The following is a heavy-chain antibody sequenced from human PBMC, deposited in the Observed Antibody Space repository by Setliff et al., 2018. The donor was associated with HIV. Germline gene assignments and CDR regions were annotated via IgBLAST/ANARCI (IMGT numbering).Heavy chain of an antibody. J-gene: IGHJ6*02. V-gene: IGHV4-38-2*01. CDR1: NYSISSAYY. CDR2: SYHSGSP. Sequence: SETLSLTCAVSNYSISSAYYWGWIRHPPGKGLEWSGSSYHSGSPYYNPSLKSRVTISVDTSKTQLSLKLSSVTAADTAVYYCARRPAGAVAGGYGMDVWGQGTTVTVSS. D-gene: IGHD6-19*01. CDR3: ARRPAGAVAGGYGMDV.